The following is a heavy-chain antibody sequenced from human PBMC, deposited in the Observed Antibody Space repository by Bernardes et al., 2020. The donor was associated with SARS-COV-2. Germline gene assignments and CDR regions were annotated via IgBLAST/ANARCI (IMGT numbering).Heavy chain of an antibody. Sequence: ASMKVSCKASGFTFSDYEVSWVRQASGQGLEWMGRMNPTSGDTGYAQKFQGRVTMTRNTSITTAYMELTGLRSEDAAVYFCARSIPLSSGWFHLDYWGPGTVVIVSS. D-gene: IGHD6-19*01. CDR3: ARSIPLSSGWFHLDY. J-gene: IGHJ4*02. CDR2: MNPTSGDT. V-gene: IGHV1-8*01. CDR1: GFTFSDYE.